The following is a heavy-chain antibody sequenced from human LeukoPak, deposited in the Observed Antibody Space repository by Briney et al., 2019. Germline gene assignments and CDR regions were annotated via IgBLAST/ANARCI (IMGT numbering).Heavy chain of an antibody. CDR2: IYYSGST. CDR3: ARGPTFYDFWSGYSYLSFDY. V-gene: IGHV4-39*07. Sequence: SETLSLTCTVSGGSISSSSYYWGWIRQPPGKGLEWIGSIYYSGSTYYNPSLKSRVTISVDTSKNQFSLKLSSVTAADTAVYYCARGPTFYDFWSGYSYLSFDYWGQGTLVTVSS. CDR1: GGSISSSSYY. D-gene: IGHD3-3*01. J-gene: IGHJ4*02.